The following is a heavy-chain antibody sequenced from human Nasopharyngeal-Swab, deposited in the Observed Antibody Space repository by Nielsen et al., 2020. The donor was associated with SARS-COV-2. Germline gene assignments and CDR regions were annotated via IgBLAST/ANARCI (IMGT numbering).Heavy chain of an antibody. CDR3: ARLEWEPQY. D-gene: IGHD1-26*01. Sequence: WVRQAPGQGFEWMGRINPNSGGTNYAQKFQGRVTMTRDTSISTAYMELSRLRPDDTAVYYCARLEWEPQYWGQGTLVTVSS. V-gene: IGHV1-2*06. J-gene: IGHJ4*02. CDR2: INPNSGGT.